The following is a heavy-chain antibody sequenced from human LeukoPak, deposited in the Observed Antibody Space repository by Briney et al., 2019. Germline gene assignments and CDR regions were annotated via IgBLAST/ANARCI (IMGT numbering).Heavy chain of an antibody. CDR2: IYYSGTT. V-gene: IGHV4-39*01. CDR1: GGSISSSGYY. J-gene: IGHJ6*04. Sequence: SETLSLTCSVSGGSISSSGYYWNWIRQPPGKGLGWVGSIYYSGTTYYNSSLKSRINIYEDTYKNNFSLMLTSVTAADTAVYYCERQVSDYFYYDIDVWGEGTTVIVSS. CDR3: ERQVSDYFYYDIDV.